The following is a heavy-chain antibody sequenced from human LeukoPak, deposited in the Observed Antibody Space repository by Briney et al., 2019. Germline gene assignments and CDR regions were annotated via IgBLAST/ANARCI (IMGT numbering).Heavy chain of an antibody. V-gene: IGHV1-2*02. Sequence: ASVKVSCKASGYTFTAYYMHWFRQAPGQGLEWMGWVNTNSGGPNSGATTYAQKFQGRVTMTRDMSTSTVYMELSSLRSEDTAVYYCWISGAPDAFDIWGQGTMVTVSS. CDR1: GYTFTAYY. CDR2: VNTNSGGPNSGAT. J-gene: IGHJ3*02. CDR3: WISGAPDAFDI. D-gene: IGHD3-3*02.